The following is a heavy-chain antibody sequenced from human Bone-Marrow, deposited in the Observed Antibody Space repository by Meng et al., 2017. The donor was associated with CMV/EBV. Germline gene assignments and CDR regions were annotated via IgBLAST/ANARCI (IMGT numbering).Heavy chain of an antibody. J-gene: IGHJ6*02. CDR3: ARDRRFLEWLLSGYGMDV. V-gene: IGHV3-7*01. Sequence: GESLKISCAASGFTFSSYAMHWVRQAPGKGLEWVANIKEDGSEKHYVDAVKGRFTISRDNAKNSLYLQMNSLRVEDTAVYYCARDRRFLEWLLSGYGMDVWGQGTTVTVSS. D-gene: IGHD3-3*01. CDR2: IKEDGSEK. CDR1: GFTFSSYA.